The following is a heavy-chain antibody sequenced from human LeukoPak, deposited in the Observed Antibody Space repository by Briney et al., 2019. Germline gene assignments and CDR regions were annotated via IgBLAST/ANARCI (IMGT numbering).Heavy chain of an antibody. CDR1: GYTLIEIA. CDR2: FDPQDRET. D-gene: IGHD6-13*01. CDR3: AIIASAGTFDY. J-gene: IGHJ4*02. V-gene: IGHV1-24*01. Sequence: ASVKVSCKVSGYTLIEIAMHWVRQAPGEGLEWMGGFDPQDRETVYAQKFQGRVTMTEDTSTDTAFMELSGLRSEDTALYYCAIIASAGTFDYWGQGALVTVSS.